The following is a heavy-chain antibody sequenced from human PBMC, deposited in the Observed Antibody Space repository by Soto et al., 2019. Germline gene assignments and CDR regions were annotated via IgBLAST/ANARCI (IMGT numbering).Heavy chain of an antibody. CDR2: IRSKANSYAT. CDR1: GFTFSGSA. CDR3: TRPTGYGSGSYSMDV. Sequence: EVQLVESGGGLVQPGGSLKLSCAASGFTFSGSAMHWVRQASGKGLEWVGRIRSKANSYATAYAASVKGRFTISRDDSKDTAFLQMNSLETEDTAVYYCTRPTGYGSGSYSMDVWGQGTTVTVSS. D-gene: IGHD3-10*01. J-gene: IGHJ6*02. V-gene: IGHV3-73*02.